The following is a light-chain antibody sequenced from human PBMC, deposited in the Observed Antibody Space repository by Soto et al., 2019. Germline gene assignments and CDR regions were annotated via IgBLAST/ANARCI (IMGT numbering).Light chain of an antibody. J-gene: IGKJ5*01. Sequence: DIQMTQSPSSLSASVGDRVTITCRASQSISSYLNWYQQKPGKAPKLLIYAASSLQSGVPSRFSGSGSGTDFTLTITSLQPEDFATYYCQQSYGTPITFGQGTRLE. CDR2: AAS. CDR1: QSISSY. V-gene: IGKV1-39*01. CDR3: QQSYGTPIT.